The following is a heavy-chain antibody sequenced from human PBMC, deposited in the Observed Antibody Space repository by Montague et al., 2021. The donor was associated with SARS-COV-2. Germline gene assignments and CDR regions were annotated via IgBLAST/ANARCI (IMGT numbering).Heavy chain of an antibody. J-gene: IGHJ4*02. Sequence: TLSLTCTVSGGSISSGSYYWSWIRQPAGKGLEWIGRIYISGTTNYNPSLKSRVTISVDTSKNQFSLKLSSVTAADTAVYYCAGGGGSGGQRANHFDYWGQGTLVTVSS. CDR1: GGSISSGSYY. CDR3: AGGGGSGGQRANHFDY. CDR2: IYISGTT. V-gene: IGHV4-61*02. D-gene: IGHD2-15*01.